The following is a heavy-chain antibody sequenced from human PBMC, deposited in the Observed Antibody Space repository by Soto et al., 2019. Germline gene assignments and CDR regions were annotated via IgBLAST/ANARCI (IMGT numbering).Heavy chain of an antibody. V-gene: IGHV3-30-3*01. J-gene: IGHJ4*02. D-gene: IGHD4-17*01. CDR2: ISHDGSST. Sequence: QVQLVESGGGVVQPGRSLRLSCAASGFTFSAYVIHWVRQAPGKGLEWVAVISHDGSSTYYADSVKGRFTVSRDNSKRKMYLQMNSLRAEDTAIYYCARDRGDYEYFDYWGQGTLVTVSS. CDR1: GFTFSAYV. CDR3: ARDRGDYEYFDY.